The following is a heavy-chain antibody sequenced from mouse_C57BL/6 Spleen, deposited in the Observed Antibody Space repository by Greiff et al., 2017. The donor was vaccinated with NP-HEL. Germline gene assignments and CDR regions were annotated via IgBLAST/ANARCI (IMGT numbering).Heavy chain of an antibody. CDR2: IWSGGST. CDR1: GFSLTSYG. CDR3: ARNEGYYGNYPSWFAY. V-gene: IGHV2-2*01. D-gene: IGHD2-1*01. J-gene: IGHJ3*01. Sequence: QVQLKESGPGLVQPSQSLSITCTVSGFSLTSYGVHWVRQSPGKGLEWLGVIWSGGSTDYNAAFISRLSISKDNSKSQVFFKMNSLQADDTAIYYCARNEGYYGNYPSWFAYWGQGTLVTVSA.